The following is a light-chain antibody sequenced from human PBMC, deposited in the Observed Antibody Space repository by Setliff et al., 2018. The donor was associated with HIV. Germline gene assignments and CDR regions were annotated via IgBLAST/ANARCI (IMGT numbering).Light chain of an antibody. Sequence: QSALTQPRSVSGSPGQSVTISCTGTSRDIGAYNYVSWYQQHPDKAPKLIIYDVSRRPSGVPDRFSGSKSGNTASLTISGLQAEDEADYYCCSYAGSTLYVFGTGTKVTVL. J-gene: IGLJ1*01. CDR3: CSYAGSTLYV. CDR2: DVS. CDR1: SRDIGAYNY. V-gene: IGLV2-11*01.